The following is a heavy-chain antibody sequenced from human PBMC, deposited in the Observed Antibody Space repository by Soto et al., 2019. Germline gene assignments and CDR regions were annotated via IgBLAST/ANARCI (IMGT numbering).Heavy chain of an antibody. J-gene: IGHJ4*02. CDR3: TRAIGSGGVMGGLDY. V-gene: IGHV1-69*01. CDR1: GGSFNMYA. D-gene: IGHD3-16*01. Sequence: QVELVQSGAQVKKPGSAVKVSCKASGGSFNMYAMNWVRQAPGHGLEWMGGIIPIFDAPRYSEQFQGRVTITGDESTSTAYMELSSLRSDDTAIYYCTRAIGSGGVMGGLDYWGQGTLVTVSS. CDR2: IIPIFDAP.